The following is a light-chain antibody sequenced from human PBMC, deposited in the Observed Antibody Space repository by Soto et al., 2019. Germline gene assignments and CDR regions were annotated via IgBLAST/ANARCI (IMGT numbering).Light chain of an antibody. CDR3: QQYNSYPIT. J-gene: IGKJ5*01. V-gene: IGKV1-5*01. Sequence: DIQMTQSPSTLSASVGDRVTITCRASQSISSWLAWYQQKPGKAPKLLIYDASNLESGVPSRFSGSGSGTEFTLIISSLQPHDFATYYCQQYNSYPITFGQGTRLEIK. CDR1: QSISSW. CDR2: DAS.